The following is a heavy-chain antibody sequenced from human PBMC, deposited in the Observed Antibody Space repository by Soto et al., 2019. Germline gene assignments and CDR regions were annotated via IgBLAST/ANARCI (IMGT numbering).Heavy chain of an antibody. Sequence: LRLSCAASGFTFSSYAMSWVRQAPGKGLEWVSAISGSGGSTYYADSVKGRFTISRDNSKNTLYLQMNSLRAEDTAVYYCATSQYYDSSGYYPTDAFDIWGQGTMVTVSS. D-gene: IGHD3-22*01. CDR3: ATSQYYDSSGYYPTDAFDI. V-gene: IGHV3-23*01. CDR2: ISGSGGST. CDR1: GFTFSSYA. J-gene: IGHJ3*02.